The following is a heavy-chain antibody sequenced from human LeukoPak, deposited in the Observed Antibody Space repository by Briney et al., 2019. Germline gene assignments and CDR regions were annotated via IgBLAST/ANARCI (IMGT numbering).Heavy chain of an antibody. D-gene: IGHD4-17*01. CDR2: IIPILGIA. J-gene: IGHJ5*02. CDR1: GGTFSSYA. V-gene: IGHV1-69*04. CDR3: ARDYGDYVNWFDP. Sequence: ASVKVSCKASGGTFSSYAISWVRQAPGQGLEWMGRIIPILGIANYAQKFQGRVTITADKSTSTAYMELSSLRSDDTAVYYCARDYGDYVNWFDPWGQGTLVTVSS.